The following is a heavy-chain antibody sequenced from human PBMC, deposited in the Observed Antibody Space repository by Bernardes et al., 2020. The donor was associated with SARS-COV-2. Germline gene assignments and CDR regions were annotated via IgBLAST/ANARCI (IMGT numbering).Heavy chain of an antibody. CDR1: GGSISGYY. V-gene: IGHV4-59*01. J-gene: IGHJ4*02. CDR3: ARGAGIPQVLDI. D-gene: IGHD3-16*01. Sequence: SETLSLTCTVSGGSISGYYWSWVRQPPGKGLEWIGYLSYDGVSNYSPSLESRVTILIDTSQNQFSLKLSSVTAADTAIYYCARGAGIPQVLDIRARGTLVTVSA. CDR2: LSYDGVS.